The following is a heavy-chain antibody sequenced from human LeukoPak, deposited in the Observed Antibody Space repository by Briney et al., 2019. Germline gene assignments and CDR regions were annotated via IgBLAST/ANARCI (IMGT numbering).Heavy chain of an antibody. Sequence: ASVKVFCKASGYTFTGHYIHWVRQAPGQGLEWGGWLNPKSGGTNYAQKFLDRVNMTTDMSISTAYMELIRLRSRDTAVYFCARGSSKYVFGYYMDVWGKGTSIIVSS. CDR2: LNPKSGGT. J-gene: IGHJ6*03. V-gene: IGHV1-2*02. CDR1: GYTFTGHY. D-gene: IGHD4-11*01. CDR3: ARGSSKYVFGYYMDV.